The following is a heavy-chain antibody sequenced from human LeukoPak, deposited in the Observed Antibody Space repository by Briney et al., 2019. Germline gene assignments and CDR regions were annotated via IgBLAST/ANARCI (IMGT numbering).Heavy chain of an antibody. D-gene: IGHD3-3*01. CDR1: GYTFTSYD. V-gene: IGHV1-8*03. J-gene: IGHJ6*03. Sequence: ASVKVSCKASGYTFTSYDINWVRQATGQGLEWMGWMNPNSGNTGYAQKFQGRVTITRNTSISTAYMELSSLRSEDTAVYYCARSLTIWSGYYLGYMDVWGKGTTVTVSS. CDR3: ARSLTIWSGYYLGYMDV. CDR2: MNPNSGNT.